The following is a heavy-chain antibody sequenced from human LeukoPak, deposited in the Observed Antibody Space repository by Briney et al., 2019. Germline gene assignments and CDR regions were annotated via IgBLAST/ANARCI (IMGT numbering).Heavy chain of an antibody. CDR3: ARHVKNGNCKFDY. CDR1: GGSTSSGSDY. CDR2: MYYTGNT. J-gene: IGHJ4*02. D-gene: IGHD1-7*01. V-gene: IGHV4-39*01. Sequence: PSETLSLTCTVSGGSTSSGSDYWGWIRQPPGKGLEWIGSMYYTGNTYYNPSLKSRVTISVDTSKNQFSLKLSSVTAADTAVYYCARHVKNGNCKFDYWGQGILVTVSS.